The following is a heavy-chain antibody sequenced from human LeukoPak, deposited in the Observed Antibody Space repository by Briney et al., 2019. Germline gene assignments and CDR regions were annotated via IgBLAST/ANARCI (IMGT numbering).Heavy chain of an antibody. Sequence: GASVKVSRKASGYTFTSYAMHWVRQAPGQRLEWMGWINAGNGNTKYSQEFQGRVTITRDTSASTAYMELSSLRSEDMAVYYCARASGSYLKAGFDYWGQGTLVTVSS. D-gene: IGHD1-26*01. CDR2: INAGNGNT. J-gene: IGHJ4*02. CDR3: ARASGSYLKAGFDY. V-gene: IGHV1-3*03. CDR1: GYTFTSYA.